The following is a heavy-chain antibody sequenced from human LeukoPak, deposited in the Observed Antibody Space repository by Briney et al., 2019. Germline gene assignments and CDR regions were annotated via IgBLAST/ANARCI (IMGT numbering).Heavy chain of an antibody. V-gene: IGHV3-66*01. CDR3: ARGRGYSYGYGDY. D-gene: IGHD5-18*01. Sequence: GGSLRLSCAASGFTVSSNYMSWVRQAPGKGLEWVSVIYSGGSTYYADSVKGRFTISRDNSKNTLYLQMNSLRAEDTAVYYCARGRGYSYGYGDYWGQGTLVTVSS. CDR2: IYSGGST. J-gene: IGHJ4*02. CDR1: GFTVSSNY.